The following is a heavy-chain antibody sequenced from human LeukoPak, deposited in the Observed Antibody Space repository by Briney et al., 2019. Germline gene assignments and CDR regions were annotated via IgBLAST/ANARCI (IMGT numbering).Heavy chain of an antibody. CDR2: IYYTVGT. D-gene: IGHD6-19*01. CDR3: AKYGGSGWVIDY. J-gene: IGHJ4*02. CDR1: GGSISNNY. V-gene: IGHV4-59*08. Sequence: SETLSLTCAVSGGSISNNYWTWIRQPPGKGLEYIGYIYYTVGTNYNPSLKSRVTISVDTSKNQFSLKLSSVTAADTAVYFCAKYGGSGWVIDYWGQGTLVTVSS.